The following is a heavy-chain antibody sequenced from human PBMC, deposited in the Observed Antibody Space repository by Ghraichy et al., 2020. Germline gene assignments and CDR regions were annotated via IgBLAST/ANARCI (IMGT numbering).Heavy chain of an antibody. CDR3: AKAPRYYGSGRPNYYYMDV. CDR2: IRYDGSNK. Sequence: GGSLRLSCAASGFTFSSYGMHWVRQAPGKGLEWVAFIRYDGSNKYYADSVKGRFTISRDNSKNTLYLQMNSLRAEDTAVYYCAKAPRYYGSGRPNYYYMDVWGKGTTVTVSS. J-gene: IGHJ6*03. V-gene: IGHV3-30*02. D-gene: IGHD3-10*01. CDR1: GFTFSSYG.